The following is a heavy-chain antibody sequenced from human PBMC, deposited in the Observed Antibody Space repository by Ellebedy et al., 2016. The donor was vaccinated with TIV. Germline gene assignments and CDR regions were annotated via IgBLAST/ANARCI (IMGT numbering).Heavy chain of an antibody. Sequence: SETLSLTCTASGASIKTYYCSWIRQVPGKGLEWIGYGYSTGSTNYNPSLSSRVTISVDASKNQFSLKLTSVTAADTAVYYCARGDDCGGDCYAFDYWGQGTLVTVSS. CDR2: GYSTGST. D-gene: IGHD2-21*02. CDR1: GASIKTYY. J-gene: IGHJ4*02. V-gene: IGHV4-59*13. CDR3: ARGDDCGGDCYAFDY.